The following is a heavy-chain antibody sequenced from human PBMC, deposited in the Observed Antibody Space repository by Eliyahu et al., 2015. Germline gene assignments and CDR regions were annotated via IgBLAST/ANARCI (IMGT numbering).Heavy chain of an antibody. CDR3: AKDISSGWYVGAFDI. D-gene: IGHD6-19*01. Sequence: ESGGGLVQPGRSLRLSCAASGFTFDDYAMHWVRQAPGKGLEWVSGISWNSGSIGYADSVKGRFTISRDNAKNSLYLQMNSLRAEDTALYYCAKDISSGWYVGAFDIWGQGTMVTVSS. V-gene: IGHV3-9*01. CDR2: ISWNSGSI. J-gene: IGHJ3*02. CDR1: GFTFDDYA.